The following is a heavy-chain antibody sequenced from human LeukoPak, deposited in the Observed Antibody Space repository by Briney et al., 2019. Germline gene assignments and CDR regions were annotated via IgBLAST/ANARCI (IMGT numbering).Heavy chain of an antibody. D-gene: IGHD2-8*02. Sequence: SETLSLTCTVSGGSISSGGYYWSWIRQPPGKGLEWIGYIYHSGSTNYNPSLKSRVTISVDTSKNQFSLKLSSVTAADTAVYYCARAGYYYYYMDVWGKGTTVTVSS. J-gene: IGHJ6*03. V-gene: IGHV4-30-2*01. CDR2: IYHSGST. CDR1: GGSISSGGYY. CDR3: ARAGYYYYYMDV.